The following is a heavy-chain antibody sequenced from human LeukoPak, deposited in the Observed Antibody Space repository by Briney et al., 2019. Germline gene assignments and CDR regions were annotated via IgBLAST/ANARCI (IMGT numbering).Heavy chain of an antibody. D-gene: IGHD3-10*01. V-gene: IGHV4-34*01. J-gene: IGHJ4*02. CDR3: ARGRRVRGVTPIDY. Sequence: SETLSLTCAVYGGSFSGYYWSWIRQPPGKGLEWIGEVNHSGSTNYNPSLKSRVTISVDTSKNQFSLKLSSVTAADTAVYYCARGRRVRGVTPIDYWGQGTLVTVSS. CDR1: GGSFSGYY. CDR2: VNHSGST.